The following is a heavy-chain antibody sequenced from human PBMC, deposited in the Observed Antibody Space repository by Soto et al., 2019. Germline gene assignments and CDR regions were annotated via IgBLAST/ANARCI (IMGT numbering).Heavy chain of an antibody. Sequence: QIALKESGPTLVNPTQTLTLTCSFSGFSLSTYKVGVGWIRQPPGKALEWLALIYWNDDKRYSASLQSRLTITKYTSKNQVVRTLPNVDPVDTATYFCAHLTMIRGGTSQYYFDAWGQGTLVTVS. V-gene: IGHV2-5*01. J-gene: IGHJ4*02. CDR2: IYWNDDK. CDR3: AHLTMIRGGTSQYYFDA. CDR1: GFSLSTYKVG. D-gene: IGHD3-10*01.